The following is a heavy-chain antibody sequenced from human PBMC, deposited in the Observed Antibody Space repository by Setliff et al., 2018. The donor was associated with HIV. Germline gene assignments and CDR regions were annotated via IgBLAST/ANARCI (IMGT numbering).Heavy chain of an antibody. J-gene: IGHJ5*02. V-gene: IGHV4-4*09. CDR2: IYTSGST. D-gene: IGHD1-26*01. CDR1: DDPINSFY. CDR3: ARYRSKLDWFDP. Sequence: SETLSLTCTVSDDPINSFYWSWIRQPPGKGLEWIGYIYTSGSTNYNPSLEGRVTISVDTSKNQFSLKLRSVTASDTAVYYCARYRSKLDWFDPWGQGILVTVSS.